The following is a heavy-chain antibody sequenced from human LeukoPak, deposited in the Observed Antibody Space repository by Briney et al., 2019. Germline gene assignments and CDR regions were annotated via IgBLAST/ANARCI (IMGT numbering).Heavy chain of an antibody. CDR2: IYYSGST. V-gene: IGHV4-59*01. CDR3: ARGQRFGGYGFDY. J-gene: IGHJ4*02. Sequence: SETLSLTCTVSGGSISSYYWSWIRQPPGKGLEWIGYIYYSGSTNYNPSLKSRVTISVDTSKNQFSLKLSSVTAADTAVYYCARGQRFGGYGFDYWGQGTLVTVSS. CDR1: GGSISSYY. D-gene: IGHD5-12*01.